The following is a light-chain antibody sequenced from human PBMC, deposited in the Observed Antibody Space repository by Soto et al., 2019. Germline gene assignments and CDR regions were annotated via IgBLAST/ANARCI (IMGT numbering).Light chain of an antibody. J-gene: IGKJ4*01. Sequence: DIQMTQSPSSVSAFVGDRVAITFRASHDIARWLARYQQQPGKAPRLLIYAASSLQSGVPTRFSGSGSGTDFTLTITNLQPEDSAVYYCQQVKGFPLTFGGGTKVDIK. V-gene: IGKV1-12*01. CDR3: QQVKGFPLT. CDR2: AAS. CDR1: HDIARW.